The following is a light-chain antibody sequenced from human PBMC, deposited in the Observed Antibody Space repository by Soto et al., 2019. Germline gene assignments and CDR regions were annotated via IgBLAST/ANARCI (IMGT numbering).Light chain of an antibody. CDR2: SNN. V-gene: IGLV1-44*01. Sequence: QSVLTQPPSASGTPGQRVTISCSGSSSNIGSNAVNWYQQLPGTAPKLLIYSNNQRHSGVPDRFSGSKSGTSASLAISGLQSEDEADYYCAAWDDSLNVVFGGGTTLTVL. CDR3: AAWDDSLNVV. CDR1: SSNIGSNA. J-gene: IGLJ2*01.